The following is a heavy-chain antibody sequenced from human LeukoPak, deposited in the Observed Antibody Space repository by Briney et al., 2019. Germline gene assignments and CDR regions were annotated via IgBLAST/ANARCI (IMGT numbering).Heavy chain of an antibody. CDR1: GYTFTGYY. V-gene: IGHV1-2*02. D-gene: IGHD2-15*01. CDR3: ARVSGRCSGGSCYSGVWFDP. J-gene: IGHJ5*02. Sequence: ASVKVSCKASGYTFTGYYMHWVRQAPGQGLEWMGWINPNSGGTNYAQKFQGRVTMTRDTSISTAYMELSRLRSDDTAVYYCARVSGRCSGGSCYSGVWFDPWGQGTLVTVSS. CDR2: INPNSGGT.